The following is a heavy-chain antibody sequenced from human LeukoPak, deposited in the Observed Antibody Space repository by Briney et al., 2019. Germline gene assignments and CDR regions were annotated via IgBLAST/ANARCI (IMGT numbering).Heavy chain of an antibody. CDR1: GDSITNYY. J-gene: IGHJ4*02. V-gene: IGHV4-59*08. D-gene: IGHD2-15*01. CDR2: IYYSGST. Sequence: SETLSLTCTVSGDSITNYYWSWIRQPPGKGLEWIGHIYYSGSTNFNPSLKSRVTLSVDTSKNQFSLKLSSVTAADTAVYYRARRGYCSGGTCLTFDLWGQGTLVTVSS. CDR3: ARRGYCSGGTCLTFDL.